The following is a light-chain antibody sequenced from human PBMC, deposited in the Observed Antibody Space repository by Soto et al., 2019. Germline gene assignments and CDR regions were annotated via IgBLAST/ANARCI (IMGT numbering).Light chain of an antibody. CDR3: QHYYGYPYT. CDR2: AAS. Sequence: DIQMTQSPSSLSASVGDRVTITCRASQNINFYLNWFQQKPGKAPKVLIYAASSLQVGVPSRFSGSGSGTDFTLTISSLQPEDFATYFCQHYYGYPYTFGQGTKVDIK. J-gene: IGKJ2*01. CDR1: QNINFY. V-gene: IGKV1-39*01.